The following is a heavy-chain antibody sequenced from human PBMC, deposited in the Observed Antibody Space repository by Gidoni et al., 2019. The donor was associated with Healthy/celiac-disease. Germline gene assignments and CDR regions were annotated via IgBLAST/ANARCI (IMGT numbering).Heavy chain of an antibody. CDR3: ERASLRYRSGWVPGY. Sequence: HVQLVQSWAEVKKPGASVNVSCKASGYTFTSYDINWVRQATGQGLEWRGWMKPKSGNTGYEQKFKGRVNMTRNTSISTAYMELSRLRSEDTAVYDCERASLRYRSGWVPGYWGKGTLVTVSS. CDR1: GYTFTSYD. J-gene: IGHJ4*02. CDR2: MKPKSGNT. D-gene: IGHD6-19*01. V-gene: IGHV1-8*01.